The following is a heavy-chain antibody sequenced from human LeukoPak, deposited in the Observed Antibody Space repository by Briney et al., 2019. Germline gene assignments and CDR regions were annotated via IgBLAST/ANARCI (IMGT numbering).Heavy chain of an antibody. J-gene: IGHJ3*02. CDR3: AVGLHSGQFAFDI. CDR2: VYHSGTH. CDR1: GYSISRGPY. D-gene: IGHD5-24*01. V-gene: IGHV4-38-2*01. Sequence: SETLSLTCAVSGYSISRGPYWSWIRQPPGKGLEWIGNVYHSGTHYYNQSVKSRVTISVDTSKNQFSLKLTSVTAADTAVYYCAVGLHSGQFAFDIWRQGTVVTVSS.